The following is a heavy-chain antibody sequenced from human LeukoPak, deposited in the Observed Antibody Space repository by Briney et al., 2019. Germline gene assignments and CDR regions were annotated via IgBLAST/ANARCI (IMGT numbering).Heavy chain of an antibody. CDR3: ANNWILDH. J-gene: IGHJ4*02. CDR2: ISASGGST. D-gene: IGHD1-1*01. V-gene: IGHV3-23*01. CDR1: GFTFSSYA. Sequence: PGGSLRLSCAASGFTFSSYAMSWVRQAPGKGLDWVSAISASGGSTYYADSVKGGFTISRDNSKHAVYLQMNSLRAEDTAVYYCANNWILDHWGQGTLVTVSS.